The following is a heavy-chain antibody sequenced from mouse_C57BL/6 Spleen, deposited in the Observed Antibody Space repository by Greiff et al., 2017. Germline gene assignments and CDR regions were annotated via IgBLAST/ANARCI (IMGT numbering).Heavy chain of an antibody. CDR2: INPNNGTT. J-gene: IGHJ2*01. CDR3: GRWDTTAY. Sequence: EVQLQQSGPELVKPGASVKLSCKASGYSFTDYNMNWVRQSPGKSLEWIGEINPNNGTTSYNEKFKGKATLTVDQSSSTAYMQLNSLTSEDAAVYYRGRWDTTAYWGKGTTLTVSS. CDR1: GYSFTDYN. V-gene: IGHV1-39*01. D-gene: IGHD1-2*01.